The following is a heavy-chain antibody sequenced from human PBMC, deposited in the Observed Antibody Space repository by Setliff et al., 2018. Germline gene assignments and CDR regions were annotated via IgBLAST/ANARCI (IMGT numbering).Heavy chain of an antibody. Sequence: ASVKVSCKASGYTFTGYYMHWVRQAPGQGLEWMGWINPNSGGTNYAQKFQGRVTITADTSTDTAYMELSSLRSEDTAVYYCARMEGTDYWGQGTLVTVSS. D-gene: IGHD1-1*01. V-gene: IGHV1-2*02. CDR3: ARMEGTDY. CDR2: INPNSGGT. CDR1: GYTFTGYY. J-gene: IGHJ4*02.